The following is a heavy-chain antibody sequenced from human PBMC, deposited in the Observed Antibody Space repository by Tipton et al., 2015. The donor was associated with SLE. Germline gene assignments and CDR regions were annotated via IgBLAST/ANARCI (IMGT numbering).Heavy chain of an antibody. D-gene: IGHD3-16*02. Sequence: LRLSCSIYGGSFGGYYWSWIRQPPGKGLEWIGEINHGGSTNYNPSLKSRVTISVDTSKNQFSLKLSSVTAADTAVYYCAQAHLWGSYRYASDIWGQRTMVTVSS. V-gene: IGHV4-34*01. CDR3: AQAHLWGSYRYASDI. CDR2: INHGGST. CDR1: GGSFGGYY. J-gene: IGHJ3*02.